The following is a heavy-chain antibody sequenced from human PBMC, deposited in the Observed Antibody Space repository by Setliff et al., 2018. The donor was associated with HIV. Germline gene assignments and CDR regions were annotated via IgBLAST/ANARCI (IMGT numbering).Heavy chain of an antibody. CDR1: GYAINNNFF. CDR2: ITYSGSA. V-gene: IGHV4-30-4*08. D-gene: IGHD4-17*01. CDR3: VRDDYGYNGKGFDY. J-gene: IGHJ4*02. Sequence: SETLSLTCAVSGYAINNNFFWNWIRQPPGKGLEWIGYITYSGSAYYNPSLKSRVTISIDTSNNQISLRLSSVTAADTAMYYCVRDDYGYNGKGFDYWGPGTLVTAPQ.